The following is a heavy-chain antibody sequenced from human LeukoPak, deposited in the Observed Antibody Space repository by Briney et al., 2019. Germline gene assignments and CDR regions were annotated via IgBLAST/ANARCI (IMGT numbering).Heavy chain of an antibody. J-gene: IGHJ3*02. Sequence: GASVKVSCKASGGTFSSYAISWVRQAPGQGLEWMGGIIPIFGTANYAQKFQGRVTITADESTSTAYMELSSLRSEDTAVYYCAILRFTRRFGELFSPQNAFDIWGQGTMVTVSS. CDR3: AILRFTRRFGELFSPQNAFDI. CDR1: GGTFSSYA. V-gene: IGHV1-69*13. CDR2: IIPIFGTA. D-gene: IGHD3-10*01.